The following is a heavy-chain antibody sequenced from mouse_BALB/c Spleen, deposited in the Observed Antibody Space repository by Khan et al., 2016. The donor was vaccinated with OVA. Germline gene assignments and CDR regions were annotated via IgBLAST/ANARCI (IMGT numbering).Heavy chain of an antibody. J-gene: IGHJ1*01. CDR1: GFSLSRYS. Sequence: QVQLQQSGPGLVAPSQSLSITCTVSGFSLSRYSVNWVRQPPGKGLEWLGIMWRGGSTDSNSALKSRLRISKDNSTSQVFLNMNSLQTEYTAVYYCARNRDGGSYWYFDVWGAGTTVTVSS. D-gene: IGHD3-3*01. CDR3: ARNRDGGSYWYFDV. CDR2: MWRGGST. V-gene: IGHV2-6-4*01.